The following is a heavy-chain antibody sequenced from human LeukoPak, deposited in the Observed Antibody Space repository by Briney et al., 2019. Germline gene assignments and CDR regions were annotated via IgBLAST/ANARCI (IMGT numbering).Heavy chain of an antibody. D-gene: IGHD6-13*01. V-gene: IGHV4-34*01. CDR3: ARRQQLVQIDY. CDR1: GGSFSGYY. CDR2: INHSGST. J-gene: IGHJ4*02. Sequence: PSETLSLTCAVYGGSFSGYYWSWIRQPPGKGLEWIGEINHSGSTNYNPSLKSRVTISVDTSKNQFSLKLSSVTAADTAVYYRARRQQLVQIDYWGQGTLVTVSS.